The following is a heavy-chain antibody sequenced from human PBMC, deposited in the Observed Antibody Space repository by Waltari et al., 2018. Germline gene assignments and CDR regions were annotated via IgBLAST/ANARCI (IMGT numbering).Heavy chain of an antibody. Sequence: EVQLVESGGGLVQPGGSLRPSCAASGFTFGNFWMHWFRQAPGKGLVSVSQISTDGSITNYADSVKGRFTISRDNAENTLSLQMHSLRAEDTAVYYCVKYSSSFLGDCWGQGTLVTVSS. V-gene: IGHV3-74*01. J-gene: IGHJ4*02. CDR1: GFTFGNFW. CDR2: ISTDGSIT. D-gene: IGHD6-19*01. CDR3: VKYSSSFLGDC.